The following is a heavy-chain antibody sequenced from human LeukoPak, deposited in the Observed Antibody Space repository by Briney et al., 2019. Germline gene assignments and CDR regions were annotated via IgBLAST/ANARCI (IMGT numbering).Heavy chain of an antibody. CDR1: GFTFSNAW. CDR3: TTEYYYGSGSYTLDP. J-gene: IGHJ5*02. D-gene: IGHD3-10*01. V-gene: IGHV3-15*01. CDR2: IKSKTDGGTT. Sequence: GGSLRLSCAASGFTFSNAWMSWVRQAPGKGLEWVGRIKSKTDGGTTDYAAPVKGRSTISRDDSKNTLYLQMNSLKTEDTAVYYCTTEYYYGSGSYTLDPWGQGTLVTVSS.